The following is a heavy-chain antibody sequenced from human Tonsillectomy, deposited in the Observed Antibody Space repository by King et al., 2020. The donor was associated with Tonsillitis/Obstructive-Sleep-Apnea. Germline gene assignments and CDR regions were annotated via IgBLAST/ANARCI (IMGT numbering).Heavy chain of an antibody. Sequence: VQLQESGPGLVKPSETLSLTCTVSGGSIRSYYWNWIRQPPGKGLEWIAYIDYSGSTNYNPSLNSRVFISVDTFKNQFSLRLKSVTAADTAVYYCAREGAVMNAVDTWGQGKMVTVS. J-gene: IGHJ3*02. CDR3: AREGAVMNAVDT. D-gene: IGHD2-8*01. CDR2: IDYSGST. CDR1: GGSIRSYY. V-gene: IGHV4-59*12.